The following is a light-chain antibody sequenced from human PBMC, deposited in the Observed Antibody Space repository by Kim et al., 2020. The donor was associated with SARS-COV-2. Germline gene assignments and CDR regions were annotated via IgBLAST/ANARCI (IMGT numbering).Light chain of an antibody. V-gene: IGLV3-1*01. CDR2: QDS. Sequence: VSPGQTASITCAGDKLGDKYACWYQQKPGQSPVLVIYQDSKRPSGIPERFSGSNSGNTATLTIRGTQAMDEADYYCQAWDSSTVVFGGGTQLTVL. CDR3: QAWDSSTVV. J-gene: IGLJ2*01. CDR1: KLGDKY.